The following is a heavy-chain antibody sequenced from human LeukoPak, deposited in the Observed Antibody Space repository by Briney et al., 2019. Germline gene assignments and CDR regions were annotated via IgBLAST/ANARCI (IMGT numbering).Heavy chain of an antibody. CDR3: ARGYSGSYYPYFDY. CDR2: IFYTGKT. V-gene: IGHV4-39*07. J-gene: IGHJ4*02. Sequence: PSETLSLTCTVSGGSVSTSDYYWGWIRQPPGKGPEWIGDIFYTGKTNYNPSLKSRVTMSVDTSKNQFSLKLSSVTAADTAVYYCARGYSGSYYPYFDYWGQGTLVTVSS. D-gene: IGHD1-26*01. CDR1: GGSVSTSDYY.